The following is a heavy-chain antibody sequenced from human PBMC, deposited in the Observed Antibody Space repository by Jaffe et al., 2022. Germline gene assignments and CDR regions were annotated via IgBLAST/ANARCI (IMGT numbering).Heavy chain of an antibody. CDR1: GFTFSTYA. Sequence: EVQLLESGGGLVQPGGSLRLSCAASGFTFSTYAMSWVRQAPGKGLEWVSSISGSGGGTYDADSVKGRFTISRDNSKNTLYLQMNSLRAEDTAVYYCAKDTRPSIAAVFDYWGQGTLVTVSS. V-gene: IGHV3-23*01. J-gene: IGHJ4*02. CDR2: ISGSGGGT. CDR3: AKDTRPSIAAVFDY. D-gene: IGHD6-6*01.